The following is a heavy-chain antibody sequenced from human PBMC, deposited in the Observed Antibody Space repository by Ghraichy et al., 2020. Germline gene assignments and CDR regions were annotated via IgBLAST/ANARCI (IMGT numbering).Heavy chain of an antibody. J-gene: IGHJ4*02. CDR1: GFTFSSYA. D-gene: IGHD1-26*01. Sequence: GGSLRLSCAASGFTFSSYAMSWVRQAPGKGLEWVSAISGSGGSTYYADSVKGRFTISRDNSKNTLYLQMNSLRAEDTAMYYCAAHSGSYWWGKWGQGTLVTVSS. V-gene: IGHV3-23*01. CDR2: ISGSGGST. CDR3: AAHSGSYWWGK.